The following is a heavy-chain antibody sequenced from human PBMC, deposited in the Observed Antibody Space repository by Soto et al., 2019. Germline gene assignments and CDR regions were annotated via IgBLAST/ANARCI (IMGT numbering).Heavy chain of an antibody. D-gene: IGHD2-2*01. Sequence: EVQLLDSGGGLVQPGGSLRLSCAASGFTFRTYAMSWVRQAPGKGLEWVSTISDSGTTYYSNSVKGRFTISRDNSWNTLDLQMNSLRVEDTAVYYCAKGGEGSCSRTSCLYFFDSWGQGTLVTVSS. CDR3: AKGGEGSCSRTSCLYFFDS. J-gene: IGHJ5*01. CDR2: ISDSGTT. CDR1: GFTFRTYA. V-gene: IGHV3-23*01.